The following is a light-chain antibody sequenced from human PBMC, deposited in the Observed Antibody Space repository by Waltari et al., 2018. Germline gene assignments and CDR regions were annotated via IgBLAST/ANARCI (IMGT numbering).Light chain of an antibody. CDR2: EFI. Sequence: QSALTQPASVSGSPGQSITISCTGTSTDIGRYHLVSWYQQFPDEAPKLIIYEFIERPAGVSNRFSGSKSGNTSSLTISGLQAEDEADYYCSSYAGTNFVLFGGGTKLTVL. J-gene: IGLJ2*01. CDR1: STDIGRYHL. V-gene: IGLV2-23*02. CDR3: SSYAGTNFVL.